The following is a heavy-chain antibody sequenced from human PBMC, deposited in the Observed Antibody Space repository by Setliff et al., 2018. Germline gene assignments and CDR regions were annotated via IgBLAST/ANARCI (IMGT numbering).Heavy chain of an antibody. Sequence: GGSLRLSCAASGFTFSTYGLNWVRQAPGKGLEWISYLNNDGTTIYYADSVRGRFTISRDNARDSLYLQMTSLRAEDTAIYYCARTTGYRLEGDFDYWGQGTLVTVSS. CDR2: LNNDGTTI. J-gene: IGHJ4*02. CDR3: ARTTGYRLEGDFDY. CDR1: GFTFSTYG. D-gene: IGHD3-16*01. V-gene: IGHV3-48*04.